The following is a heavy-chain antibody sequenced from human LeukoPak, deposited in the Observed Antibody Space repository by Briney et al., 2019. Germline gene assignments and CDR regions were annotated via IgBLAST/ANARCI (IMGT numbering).Heavy chain of an antibody. CDR1: GLTFYNYA. V-gene: IGHV3-23*01. CDR3: AKDLVRGVLDY. J-gene: IGHJ4*02. D-gene: IGHD3-10*01. Sequence: GGSLRLSCAASGLTFYNYAMSWVRQAPGKGLEWVSAISGSGGTTYYADSVKGRFTISRDNSKNTVYLQMNSLRAEDTAVYYCAKDLVRGVLDYWGQGTLVTVSS. CDR2: ISGSGGTT.